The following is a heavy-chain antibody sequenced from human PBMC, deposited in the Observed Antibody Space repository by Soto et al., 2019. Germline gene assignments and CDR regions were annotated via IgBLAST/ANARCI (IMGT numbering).Heavy chain of an antibody. CDR2: IYHSGST. J-gene: IGHJ3*02. D-gene: IGHD5-12*01. Sequence: SETLSLTCDVCDYSISSGYYWAWIRQPPGKGLEWLGSIYHSGSTYQNPPLSSRVTISVATSRNKFSLRLRSVPAADTAVYYCARDRDGYHYAFDIWGQGTVVTVSS. CDR1: DYSISSGYY. CDR3: ARDRDGYHYAFDI. V-gene: IGHV4-38-2*02.